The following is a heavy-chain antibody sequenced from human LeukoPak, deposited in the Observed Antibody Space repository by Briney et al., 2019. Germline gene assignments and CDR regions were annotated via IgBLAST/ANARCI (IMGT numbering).Heavy chain of an antibody. CDR3: AREPSGWYVDY. D-gene: IGHD6-19*01. CDR1: GFTFSSYS. CDR2: ISSSSSYI. J-gene: IGHJ4*02. Sequence: PGGSLRLSCAASGFTFSSYSMNWVRQAPGKGLEWVSSISSSSSYIYYADSVKGRFTISRDNAKTSLYLQMNSLRAEDTAVYYCAREPSGWYVDYWGQGTLVTVSS. V-gene: IGHV3-21*01.